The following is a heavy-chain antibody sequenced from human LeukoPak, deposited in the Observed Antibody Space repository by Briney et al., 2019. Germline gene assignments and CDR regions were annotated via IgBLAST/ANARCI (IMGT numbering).Heavy chain of an antibody. CDR3: ARDGLVPVRGSYYGMDV. J-gene: IGHJ6*02. V-gene: IGHV4-4*07. CDR2: IYTSGST. D-gene: IGHD3-10*01. Sequence: SETLSPTCTVSGGSVSSYYWSWIRQPAGKGLEWIGRIYTSGSTNYNPSLKSRVTMSVDTSKNQFSLKLSSVTAADTAVYYCARDGLVPVRGSYYGMDVWGQGTTVTVSS. CDR1: GGSVSSYY.